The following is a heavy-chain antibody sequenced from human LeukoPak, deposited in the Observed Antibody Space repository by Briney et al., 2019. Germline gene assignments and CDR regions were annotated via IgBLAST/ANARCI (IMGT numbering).Heavy chain of an antibody. V-gene: IGHV4-39*07. D-gene: IGHD2-2*02. J-gene: IGHJ4*02. CDR3: ARGGIDCSSTSCYNYYFDY. CDR2: IYYSGST. CDR1: GGSISSSSYY. Sequence: SQTLSLTCTVSGGSISSSSYYWGWIRQPPGKGLEWIGSIYYSGSTNYNPSLKSRVTMSVDTSKNQFSLKLSSVTAADTAVYYCARGGIDCSSTSCYNYYFDYWGQGTLVTVSS.